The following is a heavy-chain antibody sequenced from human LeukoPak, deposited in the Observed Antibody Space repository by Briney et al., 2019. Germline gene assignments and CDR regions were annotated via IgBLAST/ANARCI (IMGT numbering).Heavy chain of an antibody. V-gene: IGHV4-34*01. CDR2: INHSGST. J-gene: IGHJ5*02. CDR3: ARGDKNGGWFDP. Sequence: PSETLSLTCAVYGGSFSGYYWSWIRQPPGKGLEWIGEINHSGSTNYNPSLKGRVTISVDTSKDQFSLKLSSVTAADTAVYYCARGDKNGGWFDPWGQGTLVTVSS. CDR1: GGSFSGYY.